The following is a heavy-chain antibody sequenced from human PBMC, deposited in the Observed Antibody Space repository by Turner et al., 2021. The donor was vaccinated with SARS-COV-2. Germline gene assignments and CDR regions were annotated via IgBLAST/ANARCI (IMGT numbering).Heavy chain of an antibody. D-gene: IGHD6-13*01. V-gene: IGHV1-2*02. CDR3: ARGRREGSSWYNLDF. J-gene: IGHJ4*02. Sequence: QVQLVQSGSEVKKSGASVKISCPASGYTFTGYYMHWVRQAPGQGLEWMGWINRDSSSTNYAQKFEGSATTTSNTSISPAYKELSRLGSDDTAVYYGARGRREGSSWYNLDFWGQGTLVTVSS. CDR1: GYTFTGYY. CDR2: INRDSSST.